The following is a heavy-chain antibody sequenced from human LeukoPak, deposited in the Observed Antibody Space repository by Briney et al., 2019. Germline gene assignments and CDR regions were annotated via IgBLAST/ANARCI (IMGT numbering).Heavy chain of an antibody. Sequence: SGPTLVKPTQTLTLTCTFSGFSLSTSGVGVGWIRQPPGKALEGLALIYWDDDKRYSPSLKSRLTITKDTSKNQVVLTMTNMDPVDTATYYCAHSGYSNIFGNTFHIWGQGTMVTVSS. J-gene: IGHJ3*02. CDR2: IYWDDDK. V-gene: IGHV2-5*02. CDR1: GFSLSTSGVG. CDR3: AHSGYSNIFGNTFHI. D-gene: IGHD3-3*01.